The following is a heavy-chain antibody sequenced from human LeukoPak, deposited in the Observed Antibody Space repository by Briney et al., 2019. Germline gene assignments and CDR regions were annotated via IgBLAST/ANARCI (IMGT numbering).Heavy chain of an antibody. V-gene: IGHV1-8*01. CDR2: MNPNSGNT. J-gene: IGHJ3*02. Sequence: ASVKVSCKASGYTFTSYDINWVRHATGQGLEWMGWMNPNSGNTGYAQKFQGRVTMTRNTSISTAYMELSSLRSEDTAVYYCTRGQGYYDSSGYYVGDIWGQGTMVTVSS. CDR3: TRGQGYYDSSGYYVGDI. CDR1: GYTFTSYD. D-gene: IGHD3-22*01.